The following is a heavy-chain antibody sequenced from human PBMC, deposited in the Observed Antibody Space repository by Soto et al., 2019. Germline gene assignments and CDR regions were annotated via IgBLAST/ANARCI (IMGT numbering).Heavy chain of an antibody. J-gene: IGHJ6*04. CDR3: ARDGLSGRGPPYGMDA. Sequence: ASVKVSCKASGYTFTSYAMHWVRQAPGQRLEWMGWINAGNGNTKYSQKFQGRFTISRDNSKNTLYLQMNSLRAEDTAVYYCARDGLSGRGPPYGMDAWGKGTTVTVSS. V-gene: IGHV1-3*01. D-gene: IGHD3-10*01. CDR1: GYTFTSYA. CDR2: INAGNGNT.